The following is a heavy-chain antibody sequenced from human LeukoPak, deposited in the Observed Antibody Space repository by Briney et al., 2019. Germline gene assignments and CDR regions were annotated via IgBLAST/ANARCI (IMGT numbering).Heavy chain of an antibody. V-gene: IGHV4-59*01. Sequence: PSETLSLTCTISGGSISSYCWSWIRQPPGKGLEWIGYIYYSGSTNYNPSLKSRVTISVDTSKNQFSLKLSSVTAADTAVYYCARRDFWSGYWDYWGQGTLVTVSS. CDR3: ARRDFWSGYWDY. CDR1: GGSISSYC. CDR2: IYYSGST. D-gene: IGHD3-3*01. J-gene: IGHJ4*02.